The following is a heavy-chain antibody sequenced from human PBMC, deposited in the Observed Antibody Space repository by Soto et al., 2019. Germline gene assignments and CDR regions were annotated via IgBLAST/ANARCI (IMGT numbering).Heavy chain of an antibody. CDR2: INPGNGNT. D-gene: IGHD3-16*02. Sequence: QVQLVQSGGEEKKPGASVKVSCEASGYTFTAYAIHWLRQAPGQRLEWMAWINPGNGNTKYSQKFLGRVSITRDTSAGTAYLELGSLRSEDTAVYDCARSAISPYGGLIGPFDYWGQGNLVTVSS. J-gene: IGHJ4*02. V-gene: IGHV1-3*05. CDR1: GYTFTAYA. CDR3: ARSAISPYGGLIGPFDY.